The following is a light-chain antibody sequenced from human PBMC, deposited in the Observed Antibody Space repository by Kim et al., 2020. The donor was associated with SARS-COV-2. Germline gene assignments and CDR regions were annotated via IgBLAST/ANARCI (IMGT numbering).Light chain of an antibody. CDR3: QQYDTYST. CDR1: QNVKTW. V-gene: IGKV1-5*03. J-gene: IGKJ2*01. Sequence: DIQMTQSPSTLSASVGDRVTITCRASQNVKTWLAWYQQKPGKAPKLLIYKASSLASAVPSRFSGSGSGTEFTLTVSSLQPDDFATYYCQQYDTYSTFGQGTKVDIK. CDR2: KAS.